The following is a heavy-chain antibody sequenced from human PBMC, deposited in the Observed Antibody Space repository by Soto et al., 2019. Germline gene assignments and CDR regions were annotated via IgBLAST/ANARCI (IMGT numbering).Heavy chain of an antibody. V-gene: IGHV3-30*18. CDR2: ISYDGSNK. D-gene: IGHD6-13*01. CDR1: GFTFSSYG. J-gene: IGHJ4*02. CDR3: AKLSEAAAPPFDY. Sequence: GGSLRLSCAASGFTFSSYGMHWVRQAPGKGLEWVAVISYDGSNKYYADSVKGRFTISRDNSKNTLYLQMNSLRAEDTAVYYCAKLSEAAAPPFDYWGQGTLVTVSS.